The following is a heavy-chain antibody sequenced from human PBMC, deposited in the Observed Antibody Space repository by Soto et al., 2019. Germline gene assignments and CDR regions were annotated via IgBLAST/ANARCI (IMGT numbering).Heavy chain of an antibody. J-gene: IGHJ4*02. CDR1: GYTFTAYY. V-gene: IGHV1-2*02. D-gene: IGHD1-26*01. Sequence: GSLEGSCKSSGYTFTAYYMHWVRQAPGQGLEWMGWMHPNSGGTNYAQKFQGRVTMTGDTSISTAYMELTSLRSDDTALYYLARGELESVFDNDYRGQGNLVTVS. CDR2: MHPNSGGT. CDR3: ARGELESVFDNDY.